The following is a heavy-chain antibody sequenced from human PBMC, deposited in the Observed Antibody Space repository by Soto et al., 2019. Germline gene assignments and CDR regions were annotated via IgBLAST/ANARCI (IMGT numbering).Heavy chain of an antibody. CDR2: IGGSGGST. V-gene: IGHV3-23*01. D-gene: IGHD2-15*01. CDR3: AKGSGYCSGGSCYAPYYYYCGMDV. CDR1: GFTFSSYA. Sequence: GGSLRLSCAASGFTFSSYAMSWVRQAPGKGLEWVSAIGGSGGSTYYADSVRGRFTISRDNSKNTLYLQMNSLRAEDTAVYYCAKGSGYCSGGSCYAPYYYYCGMDVWGQGTMVTVSS. J-gene: IGHJ6*02.